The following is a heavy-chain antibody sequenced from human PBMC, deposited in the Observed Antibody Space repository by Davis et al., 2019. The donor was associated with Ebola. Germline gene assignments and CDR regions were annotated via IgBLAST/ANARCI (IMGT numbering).Heavy chain of an antibody. D-gene: IGHD4-11*01. Sequence: GEFLKISCVASGYTFRIHAMAWVRQAPGKGLEWVSALSGSGGLSYYADSVKGRFTISRDNSKNTLYLQMNSLTAEDTAVYYCARGGETVTGTASHGMDVWGQGTTVTVSS. CDR3: ARGGETVTGTASHGMDV. CDR2: LSGSGGLS. J-gene: IGHJ6*02. V-gene: IGHV3-23*01. CDR1: GYTFRIHA.